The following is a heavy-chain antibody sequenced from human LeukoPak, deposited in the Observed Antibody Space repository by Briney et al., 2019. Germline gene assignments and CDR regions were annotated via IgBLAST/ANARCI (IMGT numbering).Heavy chain of an antibody. J-gene: IGHJ5*02. Sequence: GGSLRLSCAASGFTFSSYGMHWVRQAAGKGLEWVAFIRYDGSNKYYADSVKGRFTISRDNSKNTLYLQMNSLRAEDTAVYYCAKASTPLRYSDWLDPWGQGTLVTVSS. D-gene: IGHD3-9*01. CDR2: IRYDGSNK. CDR3: AKASTPLRYSDWLDP. CDR1: GFTFSSYG. V-gene: IGHV3-30*02.